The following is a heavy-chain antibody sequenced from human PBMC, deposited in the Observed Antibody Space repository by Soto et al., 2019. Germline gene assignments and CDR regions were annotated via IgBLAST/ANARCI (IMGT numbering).Heavy chain of an antibody. J-gene: IGHJ4*02. CDR1: GFTFSSYW. Sequence: PGGSLRLSCAASGFTFSSYWMSWVRQAPGKWLEWVANIKQDGSEKYYVDSVKGRFTISRDNAKNSLYLQMNSLRAEDTAVYYCARTASDSSGYDLYYFDYWGQGTLVTVPS. V-gene: IGHV3-7*05. D-gene: IGHD3-22*01. CDR2: IKQDGSEK. CDR3: ARTASDSSGYDLYYFDY.